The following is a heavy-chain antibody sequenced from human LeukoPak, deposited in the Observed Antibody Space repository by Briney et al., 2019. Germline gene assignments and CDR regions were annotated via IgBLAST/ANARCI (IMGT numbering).Heavy chain of an antibody. CDR1: GFTFSSYA. V-gene: IGHV3-23*01. CDR2: ISGSGGGT. CDR3: VKDLGRYRNSCFDY. Sequence: GGSLRLSCAASGFTFSSYAMSWVRQAPEKGLEWVSTISGSGGGTYYADSVKGRFTISRDDSKNTLYLQMNSLRAEDTAVYYCVKDLGRYRNSCFDYWGQGTLVTVSS. J-gene: IGHJ4*02. D-gene: IGHD1-26*01.